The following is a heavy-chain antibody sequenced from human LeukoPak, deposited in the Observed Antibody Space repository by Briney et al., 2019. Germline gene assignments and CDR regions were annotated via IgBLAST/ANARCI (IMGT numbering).Heavy chain of an antibody. CDR1: GFTFSGSA. Sequence: GGSLRLSCAASGFTFSGSAMHWVRQASGTGLEWVGRVGANDNSYATIYAASVKGRFTVSRDDSKNTAYLQMNRLKTEDTAVYYCTRSPGFAPWGQGTLVTVSS. CDR2: VGANDNSYAT. J-gene: IGHJ5*02. CDR3: TRSPGFAP. V-gene: IGHV3-73*01.